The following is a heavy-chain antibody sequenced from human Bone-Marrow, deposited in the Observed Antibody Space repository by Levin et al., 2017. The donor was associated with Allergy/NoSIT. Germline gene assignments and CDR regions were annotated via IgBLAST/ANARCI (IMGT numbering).Heavy chain of an antibody. J-gene: IGHJ3*02. CDR2: ISGSGGST. V-gene: IGHV3-23*01. CDR3: AKDPEYSSSSAGVDAFDI. D-gene: IGHD6-6*01. CDR1: GFTFSSYA. Sequence: GGSLRLSCAASGFTFSSYAMSWVRQAPGKGLEWVSAISGSGGSTYYADSVKGRFTISRDNSKNTLYLQMNSLRAEDTAVYYCAKDPEYSSSSAGVDAFDIWGQGTMVTVSS.